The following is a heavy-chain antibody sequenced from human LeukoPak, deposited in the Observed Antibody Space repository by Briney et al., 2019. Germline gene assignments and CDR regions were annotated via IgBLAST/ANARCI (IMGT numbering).Heavy chain of an antibody. V-gene: IGHV7-4-1*02. CDR1: GYTFTSYA. CDR2: INTNTGNP. J-gene: IGHJ4*02. D-gene: IGHD6-19*01. CDR3: ASSVPIAVAGTSGHPARGRQVDY. Sequence: ASVKVSCKASGYTFTSYAMNWVRQAPGQGLEWMGWINTNTGNPTYAQGFTGRFVFSLDTSVSTAYLQISSLKAEDTAVYYCASSVPIAVAGTSGHPARGRQVDYWGQGTLVTVSS.